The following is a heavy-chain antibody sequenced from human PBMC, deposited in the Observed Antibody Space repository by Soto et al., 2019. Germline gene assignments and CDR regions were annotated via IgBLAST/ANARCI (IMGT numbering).Heavy chain of an antibody. J-gene: IGHJ6*02. D-gene: IGHD3-10*01. CDR2: IYHSGST. CDR1: GGSISSSNW. V-gene: IGHV4-4*02. Sequence: QVQLQESGPGLVKPSGTLSLTCAVSGGSISSSNWWSWVRQPPGKGLEWIGEIYHSGSTNYNLSLNSRVTISVDKSKNQFSLKLSSVTAADTAVYYCARVTGHYYYGMDVWGQGTTVTVSS. CDR3: ARVTGHYYYGMDV.